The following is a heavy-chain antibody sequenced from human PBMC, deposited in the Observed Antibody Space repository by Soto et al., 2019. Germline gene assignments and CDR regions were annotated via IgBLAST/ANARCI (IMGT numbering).Heavy chain of an antibody. CDR3: VRHEVAVSGAYNMDV. J-gene: IGHJ6*02. Sequence: TLSLTCTVSPDSITSSGYYWGWIRQTPGKGLEWIGSIYYNGTTYYNPSLKSRVFISVDTSKDQFSLRLKSVTVADTATFYCVRHEVAVSGAYNMDVWGRGTTVTVSS. V-gene: IGHV4-39*01. D-gene: IGHD3-22*01. CDR2: IYYNGTT. CDR1: PDSITSSGYY.